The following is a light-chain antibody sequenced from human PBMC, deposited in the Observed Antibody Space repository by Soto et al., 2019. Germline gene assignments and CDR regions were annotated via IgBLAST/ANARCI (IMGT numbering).Light chain of an antibody. Sequence: EIVLTQSPATLSSSPGERATLSCRASQSVSSYLAWYQQQPGQAPRLLIYDASNRATGIPARFSGSGSGTELTLTIISLEPEDFAVSFCQQRNKWPLTFGGGTKVEIK. CDR1: QSVSSY. CDR2: DAS. CDR3: QQRNKWPLT. J-gene: IGKJ4*01. V-gene: IGKV3-11*01.